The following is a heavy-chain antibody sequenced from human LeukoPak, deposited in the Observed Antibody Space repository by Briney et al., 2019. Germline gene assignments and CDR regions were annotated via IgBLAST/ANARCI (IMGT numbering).Heavy chain of an antibody. J-gene: IGHJ4*02. CDR3: ARVNYGSATKEDY. CDR2: IYYSGSS. Sequence: SETLSLTCIVSGGPISSGDYYWSWIRQHPGKGLEWIGYIYYSGSSYYNPSLKSRVTISVDTSKNQFSLKLSSVTAADTAVYYCARVNYGSATKEDYWGQGTLVTVSS. V-gene: IGHV4-31*03. D-gene: IGHD3-10*01. CDR1: GGPISSGDYY.